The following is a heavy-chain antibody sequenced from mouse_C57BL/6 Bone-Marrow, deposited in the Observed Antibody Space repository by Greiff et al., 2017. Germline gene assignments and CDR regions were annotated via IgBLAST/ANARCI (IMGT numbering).Heavy chain of an antibody. CDR3: AREGLDWDFLWYFDV. Sequence: QVQLQQPGAELVKPGASVKMSCKASGYTFTSYWITWVKQRPGQGLEWIGDISPGSGSTNYNEKFKSKATLTVDTSSSTAYMQLSSLTSEVSAVYYCAREGLDWDFLWYFDVWGTGTTVTVSS. V-gene: IGHV1-55*01. J-gene: IGHJ1*03. CDR2: ISPGSGST. D-gene: IGHD4-1*01. CDR1: GYTFTSYW.